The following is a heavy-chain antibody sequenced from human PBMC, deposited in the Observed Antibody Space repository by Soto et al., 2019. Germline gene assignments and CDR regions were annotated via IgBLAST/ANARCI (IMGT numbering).Heavy chain of an antibody. Sequence: GGSLRLSCAASGFTFSSYSMNWVRQAPGEGLEWVSSISSSSSYIYYADSVKGRFTISRDNAKNSLYLQMNSLRAEDTAVYYCARSSEMATVSWFDPWGQGTLVTVSS. CDR2: ISSSSSYI. D-gene: IGHD4-4*01. V-gene: IGHV3-21*01. J-gene: IGHJ5*02. CDR1: GFTFSSYS. CDR3: ARSSEMATVSWFDP.